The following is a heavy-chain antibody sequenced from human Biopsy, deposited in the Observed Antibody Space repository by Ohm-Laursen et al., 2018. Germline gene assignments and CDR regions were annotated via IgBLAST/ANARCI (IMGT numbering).Heavy chain of an antibody. CDR1: GGSFTGHY. CDR3: ARGSNDFGGLYFPR. Sequence: GTLSLTCTVSGGSFTGHYWTWIRQPPGKGLEWIGHISHTGYTSYKSSLKSRVTISLDTSRKHFSLRLTSLTAADTAVYYCARGSNDFGGLYFPRWGQGTLLTISS. J-gene: IGHJ4*02. D-gene: IGHD4-23*01. V-gene: IGHV4-59*11. CDR2: ISHTGYT.